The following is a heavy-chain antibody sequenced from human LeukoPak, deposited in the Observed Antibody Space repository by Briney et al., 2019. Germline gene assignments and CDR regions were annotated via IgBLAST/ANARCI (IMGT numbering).Heavy chain of an antibody. CDR2: INWNGGST. V-gene: IGHV3-20*04. J-gene: IGHJ3*02. CDR3: ARDRGSGTEDAFDI. D-gene: IGHD6-25*01. CDR1: GFTFDDYG. Sequence: GGSLRLSCAASGFTFDDYGMSWVRQAPGKGLEWVSGINWNGGSTGYADSVEGRFTISRDNAKNSLYLQMNSLRAEDTALYYCARDRGSGTEDAFDIWGQGTMVTVSS.